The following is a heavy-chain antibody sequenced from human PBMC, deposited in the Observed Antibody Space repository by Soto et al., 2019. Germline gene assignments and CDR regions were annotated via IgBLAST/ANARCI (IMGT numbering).Heavy chain of an antibody. V-gene: IGHV3-15*01. CDR3: TTGRGYCSGGSCTYGAFDI. CDR2: IKSKTDGGTT. CDR1: GFTFSNAW. J-gene: IGHJ3*02. Sequence: EAQLVESGGGLVKPGGSLRLSCAASGFTFSNAWMSWVRQAPGKGLEWVGRIKSKTDGGTTDYAAPVKGRFTISRDDSKNTQYLQRNSLETEDTAVYYCTTGRGYCSGGSCTYGAFDIWGQGTMVTVSS. D-gene: IGHD2-15*01.